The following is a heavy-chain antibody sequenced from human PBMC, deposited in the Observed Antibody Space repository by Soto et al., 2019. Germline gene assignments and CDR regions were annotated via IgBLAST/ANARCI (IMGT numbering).Heavy chain of an antibody. CDR2: ISYDGSNK. CDR1: GFTVSSYG. J-gene: IGHJ3*01. V-gene: IGHV3-30*18. D-gene: IGHD6-13*01. CDR3: AKAVAAAGYYDAFDV. Sequence: SLRLSCAASGFTVSSYGMHWVRQAPGKGLEWVAVISYDGSNKYYADSVKGRFTISRDNSKNTLYLQMNSLRAEDTAVYYCAKAVAAAGYYDAFDVWGKGTTVTVS.